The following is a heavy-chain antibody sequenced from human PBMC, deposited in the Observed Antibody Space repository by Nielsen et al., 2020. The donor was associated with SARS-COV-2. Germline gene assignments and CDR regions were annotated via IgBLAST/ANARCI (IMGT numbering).Heavy chain of an antibody. D-gene: IGHD5-12*01. Sequence: SETLSLTCTVSGASISSGGYFWSWIRQHPGKGLEWIGYIYFTGRTSYNPSLKSRVAMSVDTSKNQFSLDLKSVTAADTAVYYWAREASGYDHYKYGMDVWGLGATVTVSS. CDR1: GASISSGGYF. J-gene: IGHJ6*02. CDR3: AREASGYDHYKYGMDV. CDR2: IYFTGRT. V-gene: IGHV4-31*03.